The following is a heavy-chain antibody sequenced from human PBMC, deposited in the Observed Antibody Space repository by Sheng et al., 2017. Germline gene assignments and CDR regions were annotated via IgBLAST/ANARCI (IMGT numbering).Heavy chain of an antibody. D-gene: IGHD3-10*01. CDR2: IYHTGST. J-gene: IGHJ4*02. V-gene: IGHV4-38-2*02. CDR1: VTPSAVVTT. Sequence: QVQLQESGPGLVKPSETLSSPALSLVTPSAVVTTGAGSGSPHGKGLEWIATIYHTGSTYYNPSLKSRVTISVDTSKNQFSLKLSSVTAADTAVYFCARESLWSGTRNYWGQGTLVTVSS. CDR3: ARESLWSGTRNY.